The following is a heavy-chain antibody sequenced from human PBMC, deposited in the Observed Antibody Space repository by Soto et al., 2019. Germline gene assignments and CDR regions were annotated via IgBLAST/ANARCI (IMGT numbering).Heavy chain of an antibody. CDR1: GGSISSYY. D-gene: IGHD3-3*01. CDR3: ARGVDDFWSGYSVGGNWFDP. Sequence: SETLSLTXTVSGGSISSYYWSWVRQPPGKGLEWIGYIYYSGSTNYNPSLKSRVTISVDTSKNQFSLKLSSVTAADTAVYYCARGVDDFWSGYSVGGNWFDPWGQGTLVTVSS. J-gene: IGHJ5*02. V-gene: IGHV4-59*01. CDR2: IYYSGST.